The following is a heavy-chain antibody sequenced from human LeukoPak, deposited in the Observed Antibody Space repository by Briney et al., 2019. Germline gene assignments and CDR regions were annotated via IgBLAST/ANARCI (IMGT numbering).Heavy chain of an antibody. Sequence: GGSLRLSCAASGFTVSSNYMSWVRQAPGNGLEWVSVIYSGGSTYYADSVKGRFTTSRHNSKNTLYLQMNSLRAEDTAVYYCATIPPPGSGRRDAFDIWGQGTMVTVSS. V-gene: IGHV3-53*04. D-gene: IGHD3-10*01. CDR3: ATIPPPGSGRRDAFDI. CDR1: GFTVSSNY. CDR2: IYSGGST. J-gene: IGHJ3*02.